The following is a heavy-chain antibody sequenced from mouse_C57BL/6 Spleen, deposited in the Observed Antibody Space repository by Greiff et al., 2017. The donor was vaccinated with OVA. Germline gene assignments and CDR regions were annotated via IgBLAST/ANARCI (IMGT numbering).Heavy chain of an antibody. J-gene: IGHJ3*01. CDR2: IHPNSGST. CDR3: ARSDGYAWFAY. CDR1: GYTFTSYW. V-gene: IGHV1-64*01. Sequence: VQRQQPGAELVKPGASVKLSCKASGYTFTSYWMHWVKQRPGQGLEWIGMIHPNSGSTNYNEKFKSKGTPTVDKSSSTAYMQLSSLTSEDSAVYYCARSDGYAWFAYWGQGTLVTVSA. D-gene: IGHD2-2*01.